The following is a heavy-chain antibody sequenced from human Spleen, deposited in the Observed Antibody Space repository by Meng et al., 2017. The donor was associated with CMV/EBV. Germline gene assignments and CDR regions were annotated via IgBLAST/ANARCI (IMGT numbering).Heavy chain of an antibody. V-gene: IGHV2-26*01. CDR2: IFSNDEK. CDR1: GFSLSNPRMG. J-gene: IGHJ3*02. Sequence: SGPTLVKPTETLTLTCTVSGFSLSNPRMGVSWIRQPPGKALEWLAHIFSNDEKSYSASLKSRLTISKDTSQSQVVFTMTNMDPVDTATYFCARILPSDYGDYFDAFDIWGQGTMVTVSS. CDR3: ARILPSDYGDYFDAFDI. D-gene: IGHD4-17*01.